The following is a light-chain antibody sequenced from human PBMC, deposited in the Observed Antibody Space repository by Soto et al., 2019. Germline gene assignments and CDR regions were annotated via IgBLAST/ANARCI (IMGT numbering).Light chain of an antibody. V-gene: IGKV3-20*01. Sequence: TVLTQSPVTLSLSPGERATLSCRASQSVGGNVARYQQKPGQAPKLLISGASSRAPGIPDRFSGSGSGADFTLTISRLEPEDFALYYCQHYAAAPITFGPGTRL. CDR2: GAS. CDR3: QHYAAAPIT. CDR1: QSVGGN. J-gene: IGKJ5*01.